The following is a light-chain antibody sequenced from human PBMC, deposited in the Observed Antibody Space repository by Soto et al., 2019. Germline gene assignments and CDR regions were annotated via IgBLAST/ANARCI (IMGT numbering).Light chain of an antibody. V-gene: IGLV1-40*01. CDR3: QAYDSSLSGSVV. J-gene: IGLJ2*01. CDR1: GSNIGAGYD. CDR2: GNN. Sequence: QSVLTQPPSVSGAPGQRVTISCTGTGSNIGAGYDVHWYHQLPGTAPKLLIHGNNNRPSGVPDRFSGSKSGTSASLAITGLQAEDEADYYCQAYDSSLSGSVVFGGGTKVTVL.